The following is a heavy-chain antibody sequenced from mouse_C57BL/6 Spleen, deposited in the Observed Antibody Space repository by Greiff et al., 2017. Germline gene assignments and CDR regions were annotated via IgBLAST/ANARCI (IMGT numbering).Heavy chain of an antibody. CDR3: AKDDGYFAY. J-gene: IGHJ3*01. CDR2: ISYDGSN. CDR1: GYSITSGYY. D-gene: IGHD2-3*01. V-gene: IGHV3-6*01. Sequence: EVKLMESGPGLVKPSQSLSLTCSVTGYSITSGYYWNWIRQFPGNKLEWMGSISYDGSNNYNPSLKNRISITRDTSKNQFFLKLNSVTAVDTATYYSAKDDGYFAYWGQGTLVTVSA.